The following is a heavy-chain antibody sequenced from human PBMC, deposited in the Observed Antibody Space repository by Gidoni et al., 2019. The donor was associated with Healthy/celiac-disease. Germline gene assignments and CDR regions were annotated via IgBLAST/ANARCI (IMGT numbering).Heavy chain of an antibody. CDR2: IDPSDSYT. V-gene: IGHV5-10-1*03. CDR3: ARQTDDGDSEKNYYYGMDV. Sequence: EVQLVQSGAEVKKPGESLRSSGKGSGYSFNSYWISWVRQMPGKGLEWMGRIDPSDSYTNYSPTFHGHVTISADKSISTAYLQWSSLKASYTAMYYCARQTDDGDSEKNYYYGMDVWGQGTTVTVSS. D-gene: IGHD4-17*01. CDR1: GYSFNSYW. J-gene: IGHJ6*02.